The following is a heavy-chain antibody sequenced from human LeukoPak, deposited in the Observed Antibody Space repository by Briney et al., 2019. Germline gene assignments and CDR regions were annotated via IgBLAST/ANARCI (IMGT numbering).Heavy chain of an antibody. V-gene: IGHV1-24*01. CDR1: GYTLTELS. CDR2: FDPEDGET. CDR3: ATDKETQLALDY. D-gene: IGHD3-3*02. J-gene: IGHJ4*02. Sequence: ASVKVSCKVSGYTLTELSMHWVRQAPGKGLEWMGGFDPEDGETTYAQKFQGRVTMTEDTSTDIAYMELSSLRSEDTAVYYCATDKETQLALDYWGQGTLVTVSS.